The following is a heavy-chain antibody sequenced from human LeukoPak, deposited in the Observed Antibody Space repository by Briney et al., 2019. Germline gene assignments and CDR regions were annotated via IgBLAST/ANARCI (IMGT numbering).Heavy chain of an antibody. Sequence: GGSLRLSCVVSGLTFSNCRMTWVRQAPGRGLEWVANIKEDGTETSYVGSVKGRFTISRDNSKNTLYLQMNSLRAEDTAVYYCAKGVEDSSGYYGGDYWGQGTLVTVSS. J-gene: IGHJ4*02. CDR1: GLTFSNCR. CDR2: IKEDGTET. CDR3: AKGVEDSSGYYGGDY. V-gene: IGHV3-7*02. D-gene: IGHD3-22*01.